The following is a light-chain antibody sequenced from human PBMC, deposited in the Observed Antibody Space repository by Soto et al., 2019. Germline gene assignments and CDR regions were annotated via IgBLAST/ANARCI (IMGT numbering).Light chain of an antibody. CDR1: SSDVGAYNY. CDR3: TSYTSGSTYV. CDR2: DVS. Sequence: QSVLTQPASVSGSPGESITISCTGTSSDVGAYNYVSWYQQDPGKAPKLMIYDVSSRPSGVSNRFSGSKSGHTASLTISGLQAEDEADYYCTSYTSGSTYVFGTGTKLTVL. J-gene: IGLJ1*01. V-gene: IGLV2-14*01.